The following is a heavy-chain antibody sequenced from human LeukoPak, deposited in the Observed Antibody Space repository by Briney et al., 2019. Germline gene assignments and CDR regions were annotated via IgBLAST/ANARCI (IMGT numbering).Heavy chain of an antibody. Sequence: SETLSLTCSVSGTSITTDYYWGWIRQPPGQGLEWIASIHHSGRTTDNSSLKSRVTISIDTSRSQLSLKLNSVTAADTAVYFCAAYFSGYAQFGYWGQGTLVTVSS. CDR1: GTSITTDYY. CDR3: AAYFSGYAQFGY. CDR2: IHHSGRT. D-gene: IGHD5-12*01. J-gene: IGHJ4*02. V-gene: IGHV4-38-2*02.